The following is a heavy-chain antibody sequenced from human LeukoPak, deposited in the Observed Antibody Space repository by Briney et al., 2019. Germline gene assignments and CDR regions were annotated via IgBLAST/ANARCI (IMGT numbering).Heavy chain of an antibody. CDR3: ARDYPADY. V-gene: IGHV3-30-3*01. J-gene: IGHJ4*02. CDR1: GGSFSGYY. Sequence: LSLTCAVYGGSFSGYYWSWIRQPPGKGLEWVAVISYDGSNKYYADSVKGRFTISRDNSKNTLYLQMHSLEDTAVYYCARDYPADYWGQGTLVTVSS. CDR2: ISYDGSNK.